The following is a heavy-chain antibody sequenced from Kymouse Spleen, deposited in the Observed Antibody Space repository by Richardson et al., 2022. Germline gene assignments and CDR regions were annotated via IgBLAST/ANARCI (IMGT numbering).Heavy chain of an antibody. D-gene: IGHD6-6*01. CDR1: GFTFDDYA. V-gene: IGHV3-9*01. CDR3: AKSSSSFDY. CDR2: ISWNSGSI. Sequence: EVQLVESGGGLVQPGRSLRLSCAASGFTFDDYAMHWVRQAPGKGLEWVSGISWNSGSIGYADSVKGRFTISRDNAKNSLYLQMNSLRAEDTALYYCAKSSSSFDYWGQGTLVTVSS. J-gene: IGHJ4*02.